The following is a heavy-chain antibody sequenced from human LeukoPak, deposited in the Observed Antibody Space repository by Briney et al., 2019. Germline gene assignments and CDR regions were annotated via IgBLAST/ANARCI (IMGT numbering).Heavy chain of an antibody. CDR3: ARAIGKSEGY. V-gene: IGHV3-7*01. Sequence: GGSLRLSCAASGFTFSSYWMTWVRQAPGKGLEWVANIKQDGSERYYVDSVKGRFTISRDNAKSSLYLQMDSLRAEDTAVYYCARAIGKSEGYWGQGTLVTVSS. CDR1: GFTFSSYW. D-gene: IGHD4-23*01. J-gene: IGHJ4*02. CDR2: IKQDGSER.